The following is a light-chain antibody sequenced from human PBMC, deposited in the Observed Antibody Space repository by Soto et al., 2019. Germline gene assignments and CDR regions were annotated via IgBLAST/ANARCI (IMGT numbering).Light chain of an antibody. Sequence: EIVMTQSPATLSVSPGERATLSFRSSQRVSSNLAWYQQKPGQAPRLLIYGASTRATGIPARFSGSGSGTEFTLTISSLQSEDFAVYYCQQYNNWPQKTFGQGTKLEIK. CDR1: QRVSSN. CDR2: GAS. V-gene: IGKV3-15*01. J-gene: IGKJ2*01. CDR3: QQYNNWPQKT.